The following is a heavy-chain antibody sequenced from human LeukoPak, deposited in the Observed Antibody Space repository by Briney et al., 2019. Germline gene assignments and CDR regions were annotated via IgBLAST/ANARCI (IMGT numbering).Heavy chain of an antibody. CDR2: INYSGST. D-gene: IGHD3-10*01. Sequence: PSETLSLACTVSGGSVSSTTYFWSWIRQPPGKGLEWIASINYSGSTYYNPSLKSRVTISVDTSENQFSLKLSSVTAADTAVYYCARYVVYGSGKYYFDYWGQGTLVTVSS. J-gene: IGHJ4*02. V-gene: IGHV4-39*01. CDR3: ARYVVYGSGKYYFDY. CDR1: GGSVSSTTYF.